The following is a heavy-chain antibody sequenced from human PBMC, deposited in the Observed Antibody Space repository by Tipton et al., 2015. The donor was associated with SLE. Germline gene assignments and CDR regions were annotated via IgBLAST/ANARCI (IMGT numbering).Heavy chain of an antibody. CDR1: GGSISSYY. V-gene: IGHV4-59*01. J-gene: IGHJ3*01. CDR3: ATWDFGASDAFDF. Sequence: TLSLTCTVSGGSISSYYWSWIRQPPGKGPEWIGYVYHSGSTKYNPSLRSRATISLDTSKNQFSLRLSSVTAADTAVYFCATWDFGASDAFDFWGQGTKVSVSS. D-gene: IGHD3-16*01. CDR2: VYHSGST.